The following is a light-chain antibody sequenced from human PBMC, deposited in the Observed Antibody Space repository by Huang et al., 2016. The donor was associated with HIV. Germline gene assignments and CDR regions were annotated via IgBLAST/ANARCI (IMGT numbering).Light chain of an antibody. CDR3: QQYNNWPPWT. J-gene: IGKJ1*01. Sequence: EIVMTQSPATLSVSPGERATLSCRASPSVSSDLAWDPQKPGQAPRLLIYGASTRATGIPARFSGSWSGTEFTLTISSLQSEDFAVYYCQQYNNWPPWTFGQGTKVEIK. CDR2: GAS. CDR1: PSVSSD. V-gene: IGKV3-15*01.